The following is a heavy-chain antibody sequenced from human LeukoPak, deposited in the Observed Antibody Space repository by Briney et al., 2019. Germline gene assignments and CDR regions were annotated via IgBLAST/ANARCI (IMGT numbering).Heavy chain of an antibody. D-gene: IGHD4-23*01. V-gene: IGHV1-2*04. Sequence: GASVKVSCKASGYTFTGYYMHWERQAPGQGLEWMGWINPNSGGTNYAQKFQGWVTMTRDTSISTAYMELSRLRSDDTAVYYCARDMGTTVVTFDYWGQGTLVTVSS. CDR1: GYTFTGYY. J-gene: IGHJ4*02. CDR2: INPNSGGT. CDR3: ARDMGTTVVTFDY.